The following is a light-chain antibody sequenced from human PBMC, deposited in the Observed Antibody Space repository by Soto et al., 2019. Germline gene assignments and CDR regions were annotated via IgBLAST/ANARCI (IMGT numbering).Light chain of an antibody. V-gene: IGLV2-23*02. CDR3: CSYAGIITWV. CDR2: EVT. Sequence: ALTQPASVSGSPGQSITISCTGTSNDIGGHNHVSWYQQHPGNSPKLIIFEVTERPSGVSNRFSASKSGTTASLTISGLQAEDEADYYCCSYAGIITWVCGGGTKVTVL. J-gene: IGLJ3*02. CDR1: SNDIGGHNH.